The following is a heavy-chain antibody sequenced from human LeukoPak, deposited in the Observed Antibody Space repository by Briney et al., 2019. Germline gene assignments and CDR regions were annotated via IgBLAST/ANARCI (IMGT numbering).Heavy chain of an antibody. D-gene: IGHD4-17*01. CDR3: ARVDYGDYEGWFDP. J-gene: IGHJ5*02. Sequence: ASVKVSCKASGYTFTSCGISWVRQAPGQGLEWMGWISAYNGNTNYAQKLQGRVTMTTDTSTSTAYMELRSLRSDDTAVYYCARVDYGDYEGWFDPWGQGTLVTVSS. CDR2: ISAYNGNT. CDR1: GYTFTSCG. V-gene: IGHV1-18*04.